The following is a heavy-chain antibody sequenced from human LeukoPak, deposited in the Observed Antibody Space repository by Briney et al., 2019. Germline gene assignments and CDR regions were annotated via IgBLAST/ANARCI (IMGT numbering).Heavy chain of an antibody. J-gene: IGHJ4*02. D-gene: IGHD3-22*01. Sequence: PSETLSLTCTVSGGSISSYYWSWIRQPPGKGLEWIGYIYYSGSTNYNPSPKSRVTISVDTSKNQFSLKLSSVTAADTAVYYCARQVDYYDSSSFDYWGQGTLVTVSS. V-gene: IGHV4-59*08. CDR3: ARQVDYYDSSSFDY. CDR2: IYYSGST. CDR1: GGSISSYY.